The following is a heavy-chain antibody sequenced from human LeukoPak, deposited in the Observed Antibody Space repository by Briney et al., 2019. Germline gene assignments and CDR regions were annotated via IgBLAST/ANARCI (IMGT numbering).Heavy chain of an antibody. CDR2: IYYSGST. CDR3: ARDGITMVRGVIDAFDI. D-gene: IGHD3-10*01. J-gene: IGHJ3*02. CDR1: GGSISSHC. Sequence: PSETLSLTCTVSGGSISSHCGSWIRQPPGKGLEWIGYIYYSGSTNYNPSLKSRVTISVDTSKNQFSLKLSSVTAADTAVYYCARDGITMVRGVIDAFDIWGQGTMVTVSS. V-gene: IGHV4-59*11.